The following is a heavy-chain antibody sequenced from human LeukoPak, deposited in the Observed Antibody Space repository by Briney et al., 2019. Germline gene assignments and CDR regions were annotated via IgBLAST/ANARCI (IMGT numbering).Heavy chain of an antibody. V-gene: IGHV3-23*01. J-gene: IGHJ3*02. Sequence: GGSLRLSCAASGFTFSTYAMSCVRQAPGEGLGWVSYISGSGGSTYYADSAKGRFTISRDNSKNTLYLEMNSLRAEDTAVYYCAKERPTTTAFDRWGQGTMVTVSS. D-gene: IGHD1-1*01. CDR1: GFTFSTYA. CDR2: ISGSGGST. CDR3: AKERPTTTAFDR.